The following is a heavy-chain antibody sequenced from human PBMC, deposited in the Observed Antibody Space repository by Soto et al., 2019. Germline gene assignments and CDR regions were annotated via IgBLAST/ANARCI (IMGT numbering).Heavy chain of an antibody. D-gene: IGHD3-22*01. CDR2: ISAQNGDT. V-gene: IGHV1-18*04. J-gene: IGHJ4*02. Sequence: QVQLVQSGAEVKKPGASVKVSCKASGYSFATYGFSWVRQAPGQGLECVGWISAQNGDTHYSQKFQGRVTLTTDTSTNTGYMELRSLTSDDTAVYFCATEPIYYNDGSGYYPLGHWGQGTLVTVSS. CDR3: ATEPIYYNDGSGYYPLGH. CDR1: GYSFATYG.